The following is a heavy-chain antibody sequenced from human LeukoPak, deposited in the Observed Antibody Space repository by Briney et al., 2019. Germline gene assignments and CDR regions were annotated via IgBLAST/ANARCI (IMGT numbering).Heavy chain of an antibody. J-gene: IGHJ3*02. CDR2: INPNSGGT. V-gene: IGHV1-2*02. CDR3: ARTSLYYDSSGYSTDAFDI. CDR1: GYTFTSYG. Sequence: ASVKVSCKASGYTFTSYGISWVRQAPGQGLEWMGWINPNSGGTNYAQKFQGRVTMTRDTSISTAYMELSRLRSDDTAVYYCARTSLYYDSSGYSTDAFDIWGQGTMVTVSS. D-gene: IGHD3-22*01.